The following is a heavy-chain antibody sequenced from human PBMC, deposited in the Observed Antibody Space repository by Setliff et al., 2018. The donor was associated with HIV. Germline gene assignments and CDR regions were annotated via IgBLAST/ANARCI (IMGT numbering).Heavy chain of an antibody. Sequence: SETLSLTCTVSGGSISSYYWSWIRQPPGKGLEWIGYMYYSGSTNYNPSLKSRVTISVDTSKNQFSLKLSSVTAADTAVYYCARVHSGSYYVRRDDAFDIWGQGTMVTVSS. CDR2: MYYSGST. V-gene: IGHV4-59*01. CDR3: ARVHSGSYYVRRDDAFDI. CDR1: GGSISSYY. D-gene: IGHD1-26*01. J-gene: IGHJ3*02.